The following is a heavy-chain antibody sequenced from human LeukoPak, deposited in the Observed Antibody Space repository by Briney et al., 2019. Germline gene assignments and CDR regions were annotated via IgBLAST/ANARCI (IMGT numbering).Heavy chain of an antibody. Sequence: ASVKVSCKASGYTFTSHYVHWVRQAPGQVLGWMGWINPNNGDTTYARNFRGRVTMTRDTSISAAFLELSRLMSDDTAVYYCATEATARTFDYWGQGTLVTVSS. J-gene: IGHJ4*02. CDR2: INPNNGDT. CDR3: ATEATARTFDY. CDR1: GYTFTSHY. D-gene: IGHD2-21*02. V-gene: IGHV1-2*02.